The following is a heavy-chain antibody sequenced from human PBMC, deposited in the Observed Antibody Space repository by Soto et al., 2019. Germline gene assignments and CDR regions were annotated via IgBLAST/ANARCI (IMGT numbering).Heavy chain of an antibody. Sequence: SYTLSLARTVSGDTMNIYYWSWFRQPPGKGLEWIGYIYYSGSTNYNPSLKSRVTISVDTSKNQFSLKLSSVTAADTAVYYCAGRLGYCCDYDYRRQGTLVTVSS. J-gene: IGHJ4*02. D-gene: IGHD4-17*01. CDR1: GDTMNIYY. CDR3: AGRLGYCCDYDY. CDR2: IYYSGST. V-gene: IGHV4-59*08.